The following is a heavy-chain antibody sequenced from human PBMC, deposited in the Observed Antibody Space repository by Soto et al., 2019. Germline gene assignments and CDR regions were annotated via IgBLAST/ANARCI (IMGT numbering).Heavy chain of an antibody. CDR2: MYHSEST. CDR3: ARYGYSYSMRFFDK. D-gene: IGHD5-18*01. V-gene: IGHV4-38-2*01. CDR1: GHSISSGFYY. Sequence: SETLSLTCAVSGHSISSGFYYWGWIRQPPGKGLEWIGSMYHSESTYYNPSLKSRVTMSVDTSKNQLSLKLTSLTAADTAVYYCARYGYSYSMRFFDKWGQGTRVTVSS. J-gene: IGHJ4*02.